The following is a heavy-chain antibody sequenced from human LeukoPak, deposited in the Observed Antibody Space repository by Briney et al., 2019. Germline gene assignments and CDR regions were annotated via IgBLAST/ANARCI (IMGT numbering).Heavy chain of an antibody. CDR1: GGSFSGYY. CDR3: ARQEGYCSSTSCYGIGMIDY. Sequence: SETLSLTCAVYGGSFSGYYWSWIRQPPGKGLEWIGEINHSGSTNYNPSLKSRVTISVDTSKNQFSLKLSSVTAADTAVYYCARQEGYCSSTSCYGIGMIDYWGQGTLVTVSS. CDR2: INHSGST. V-gene: IGHV4-34*01. J-gene: IGHJ4*02. D-gene: IGHD2-2*01.